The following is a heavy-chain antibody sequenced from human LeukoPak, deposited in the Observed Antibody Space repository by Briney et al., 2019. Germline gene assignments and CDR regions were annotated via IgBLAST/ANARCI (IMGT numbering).Heavy chain of an antibody. V-gene: IGHV3-13*01. Sequence: GGSLRLSCAASGFTFSSYDMHWVRQATGKGLEWVSAIGTAGDTYYPGSVKGRFTISRENAKNSLYLQMNSLRAGDTAVYYCARGGLAGAGYCGMDVWGQGTTVTVSS. CDR2: IGTAGDT. J-gene: IGHJ6*02. CDR3: ARGGLAGAGYCGMDV. CDR1: GFTFSSYD. D-gene: IGHD6-19*01.